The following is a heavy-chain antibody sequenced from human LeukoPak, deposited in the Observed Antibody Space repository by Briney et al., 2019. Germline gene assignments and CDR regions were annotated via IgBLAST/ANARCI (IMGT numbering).Heavy chain of an antibody. Sequence: SETLSLTCTVSGGSINSCYWSWIRQPPGKGLEWIGYIYYSGSTNYNPSLKSRVTISVDTSKNQFSLKLSSVTAADTAVYYCARDYYGSGSYWGYYYYGMDVWGQGTTVTVSS. CDR3: ARDYYGSGSYWGYYYYGMDV. CDR2: IYYSGST. V-gene: IGHV4-59*12. CDR1: GGSINSCY. J-gene: IGHJ6*02. D-gene: IGHD3-10*01.